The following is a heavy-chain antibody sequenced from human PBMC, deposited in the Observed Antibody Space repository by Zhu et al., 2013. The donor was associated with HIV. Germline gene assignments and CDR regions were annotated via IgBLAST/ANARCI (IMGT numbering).Heavy chain of an antibody. CDR2: IIPILGIA. Sequence: QVQLVQSGAEVKKPGSSVKVSCKASGGTFSSYTISWVRQAPGQGLEWMGRIIPILGIANYAQKFQGRVTITADKSTSTAYMELSSLRSEDTAVYYCASGWSGAGTGTSRYYFDYWGQGTLVTVSS. D-gene: IGHD6-19*01. V-gene: IGHV1-69*02. CDR3: ASGWSGAGTGTSRYYFDY. J-gene: IGHJ4*02. CDR1: GGTFSSYT.